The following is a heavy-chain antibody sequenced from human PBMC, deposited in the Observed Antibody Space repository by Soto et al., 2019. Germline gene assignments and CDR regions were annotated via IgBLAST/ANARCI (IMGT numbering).Heavy chain of an antibody. J-gene: IGHJ3*02. CDR1: RLTFSTYD. V-gene: IGHV3-33*01. Sequence: GGSLRLSCAASRLTFSTYDMHWVRQAPGKGLEWVALIWSDGSRGYYADSVKGRFTISRDNAKNSLYLQMNSLRAEDTAVYYCARDYYDLLTSYMHHDAFDIWGQGTMVTVSS. CDR3: ARDYYDLLTSYMHHDAFDI. D-gene: IGHD3-9*01. CDR2: IWSDGSRG.